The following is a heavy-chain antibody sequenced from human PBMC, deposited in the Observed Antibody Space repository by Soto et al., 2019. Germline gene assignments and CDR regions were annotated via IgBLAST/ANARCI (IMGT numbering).Heavy chain of an antibody. CDR1: GYTFTSYD. D-gene: IGHD2-15*01. Sequence: QVQLVQSGAEVKKPGASVKVSCKASGYTFTSYDINWVRQATGQGLEWMGWMNPNSGNTGYAQKFQGRVTMTRNTSISTAYMELGSLRSEDTAVYYCARGYCSGGSCYSFYYYYYMDVWGKGTTVTVSS. CDR3: ARGYCSGGSCYSFYYYYYMDV. J-gene: IGHJ6*03. V-gene: IGHV1-8*01. CDR2: MNPNSGNT.